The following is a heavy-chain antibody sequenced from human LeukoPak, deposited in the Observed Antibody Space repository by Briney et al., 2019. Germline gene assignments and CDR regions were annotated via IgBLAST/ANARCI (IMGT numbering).Heavy chain of an antibody. D-gene: IGHD3-22*01. CDR1: GGTFSSYA. CDR3: ASSDYYDSSGYSY. V-gene: IGHV1-69*05. Sequence: ASGKVSCKASGGTFSSYAISWVRQAPGQGLEWMGRIIPIFGTANYAQKFQGRVTITTDESTSTAYMDLRSLRSEDTAGYYHASSDYYDSSGYSYWGQGTLVTVSS. CDR2: IIPIFGTA. J-gene: IGHJ4*02.